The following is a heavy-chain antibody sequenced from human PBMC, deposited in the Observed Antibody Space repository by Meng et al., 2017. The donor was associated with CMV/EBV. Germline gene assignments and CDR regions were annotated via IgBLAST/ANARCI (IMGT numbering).Heavy chain of an antibody. J-gene: IGHJ4*02. V-gene: IGHV4-34*01. CDR2: INHSGST. CDR1: GGSFSGYY. Sequence: LRLSCAVYGGSFSGYYWSWIRQPPGKGLEWIGEINHSGSTNYNPSLKSRVTISVDTSKNQFSLKLSSVTAADTAVYYCASSTVVTDLDYWGQGTLVTVSS. CDR3: ASSTVVTDLDY. D-gene: IGHD4-23*01.